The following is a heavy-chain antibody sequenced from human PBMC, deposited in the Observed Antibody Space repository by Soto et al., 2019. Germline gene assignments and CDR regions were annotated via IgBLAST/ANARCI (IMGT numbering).Heavy chain of an antibody. V-gene: IGHV4-39*01. Sequence: SETLSLTCTVSGGSISSSSYYWGWIRQPPGKGMEWIGSIYYSGSTYYNPSLKSRVTISVDTSKNQFSLKLSSVTAADTAVYYCARXPKNYDILTGYYDYFDYWGQGTLVTVSS. CDR2: IYYSGST. CDR3: ARXPKNYDILTGYYDYFDY. CDR1: GGSISSSSYY. D-gene: IGHD3-9*01. J-gene: IGHJ4*02.